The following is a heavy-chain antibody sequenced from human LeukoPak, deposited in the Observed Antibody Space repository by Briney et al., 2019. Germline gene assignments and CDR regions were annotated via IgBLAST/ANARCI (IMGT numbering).Heavy chain of an antibody. J-gene: IGHJ3*02. CDR1: GYSISSSNW. Sequence: SDTLSLTCAVSGYSISSSNWWGWIRQPPGKGLEWIGYIYYSGSTYYNPSLKSRVTMSVDTSKNQFSLELSSVTAVDTAVYYCARSLVATTGAFDIWGQGTMVTVSS. CDR3: ARSLVATTGAFDI. CDR2: IYYSGST. V-gene: IGHV4-28*01. D-gene: IGHD5-12*01.